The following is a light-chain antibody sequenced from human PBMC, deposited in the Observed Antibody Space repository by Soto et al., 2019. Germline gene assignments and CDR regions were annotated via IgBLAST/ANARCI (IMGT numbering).Light chain of an antibody. CDR1: QGISSY. Sequence: AIRMTQAPSSLSASTGDRVTITCRASQGISSYLAWYQLKPGKAPKLLIYAASTLQTGVPSRFTGSGYGTDFNLTIISLQTEDYATYFCQQSYSMPYAFGPGTKVDIK. CDR3: QQSYSMPYA. CDR2: AAS. J-gene: IGKJ2*01. V-gene: IGKV1-8*01.